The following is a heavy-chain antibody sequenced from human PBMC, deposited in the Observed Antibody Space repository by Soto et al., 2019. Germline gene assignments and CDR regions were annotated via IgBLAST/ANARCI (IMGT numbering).Heavy chain of an antibody. Sequence: QVQLQESGPGLVKPSETLSLTCTVSGGSISGYYWSWIRQPPGKGLEYIGYISYTGSTNYNPSLNSRVTISLDTSKNQFSLKLTSVTAADTAVYYCARGHISGWWGLDYWGQGTLVTVSS. V-gene: IGHV4-59*01. CDR2: ISYTGST. CDR1: GGSISGYY. CDR3: ARGHISGWWGLDY. D-gene: IGHD6-19*01. J-gene: IGHJ4*02.